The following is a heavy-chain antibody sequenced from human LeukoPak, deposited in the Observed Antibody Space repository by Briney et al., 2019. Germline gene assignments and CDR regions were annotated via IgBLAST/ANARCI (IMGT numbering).Heavy chain of an antibody. CDR3: ASGPGIFGVVITTYFDY. CDR2: IYHSGST. V-gene: IGHV4-38-2*01. J-gene: IGHJ4*02. Sequence: SETLSLTCAVSGYSISSGYCWGWIRQPPGKGLEWIGSIYHSGSTYYNPSLKSRVTISVDTSKNQFSLKLSSVTAADTAVYYCASGPGIFGVVITTYFDYWGQGTLVTVSS. D-gene: IGHD3-3*01. CDR1: GYSISSGYC.